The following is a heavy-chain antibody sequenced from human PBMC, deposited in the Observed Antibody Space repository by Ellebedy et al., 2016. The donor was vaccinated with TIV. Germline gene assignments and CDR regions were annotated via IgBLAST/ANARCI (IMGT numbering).Heavy chain of an antibody. V-gene: IGHV1-69*04. CDR2: IIPILGVT. CDR1: AGSFSRSA. J-gene: IGHJ4*02. D-gene: IGHD4/OR15-4a*01. Sequence: AASVQVSCKASAGSFSRSAINRVRRAPGQGLEWMGRIIPILGVTNYAQELQGRVAFTADKSTNTAYMELSSLRLEDTAVYFCARWDGYGGTFQGPFDWWGQGTLVTVSS. CDR3: ARWDGYGGTFQGPFDW.